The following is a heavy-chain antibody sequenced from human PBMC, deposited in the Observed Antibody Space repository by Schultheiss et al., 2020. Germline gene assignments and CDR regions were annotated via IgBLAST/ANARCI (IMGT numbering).Heavy chain of an antibody. J-gene: IGHJ3*02. D-gene: IGHD3-3*01. CDR1: GGSISSSNW. CDR2: IYHSGST. V-gene: IGHV4-4*02. Sequence: SETLSLTCAVSGGSISSSNWWSWVRQPPGKGLEWIGEIYHSGSTNYNPSLKSRVTISVDKSKNQFSLKLSSVTAADTAVYYCARSQSPRYYDFWSGYYKNDAFDIWGQGTMVTVSS. CDR3: ARSQSPRYYDFWSGYYKNDAFDI.